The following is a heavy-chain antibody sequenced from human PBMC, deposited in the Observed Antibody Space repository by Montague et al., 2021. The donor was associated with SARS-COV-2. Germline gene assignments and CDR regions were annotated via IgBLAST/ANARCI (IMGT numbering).Heavy chain of an antibody. CDR1: RGFINNYY. CDR3: AGELGANLDY. V-gene: IGHV4-59*01. Sequence: SETLSLTCTVSRGFINNYYWNWIRQSPDKGLEWIGFVFYTGLNKYNPSLESRVTISLDTSGNQFSLRLTSVTAADTAVYFCAGELGANLDYWGQGILVTV. J-gene: IGHJ4*02. CDR2: VFYTGLN. D-gene: IGHD1-26*01.